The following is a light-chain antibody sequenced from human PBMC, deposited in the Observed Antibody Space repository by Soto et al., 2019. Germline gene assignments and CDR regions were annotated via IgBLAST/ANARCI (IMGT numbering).Light chain of an antibody. CDR1: QGISSE. Sequence: EIVMTQSPATLSLSPGERAALSCRASQGISSELAWYQQKPGQPPRLLIYGASTRATGVPARFTGSGSGSDFTLTISALQSEDFEVYYCQQGDNLPLTCDQGTRLEI. CDR3: QQGDNLPLT. V-gene: IGKV3-15*01. CDR2: GAS. J-gene: IGKJ2*01.